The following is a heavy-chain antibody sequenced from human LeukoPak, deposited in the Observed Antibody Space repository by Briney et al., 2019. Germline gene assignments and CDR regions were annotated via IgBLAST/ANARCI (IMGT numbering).Heavy chain of an antibody. J-gene: IGHJ6*02. V-gene: IGHV3-72*01. Sequence: GGSLRLTCAACGCTYRDYYLDGVRPARGKELAGVGRISNKFMSYTTQYAASVKDRFTNSRDESKHSLYLDMNSLKVEDTAVYYCARILGGTHIGMDAWGQGTTVTVSS. CDR2: ISNKFMSYTT. D-gene: IGHD7-27*01. CDR3: ARILGGTHIGMDA. CDR1: GCTYRDYY.